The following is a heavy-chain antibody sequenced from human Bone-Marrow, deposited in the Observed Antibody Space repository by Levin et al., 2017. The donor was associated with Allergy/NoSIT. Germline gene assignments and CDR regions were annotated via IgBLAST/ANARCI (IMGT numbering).Heavy chain of an antibody. CDR3: ARGRSSSWYFVDWFDP. V-gene: IGHV1-8*01. D-gene: IGHD6-13*01. Sequence: ASVKVSCKASGYTFTSYDINWVRQATGQGLEWMGWMNPNSGNTGYAQKFQGRVTMTRNTSISTAYMELSSLRSEDTAVYYCARGRSSSWYFVDWFDPWGQGTLVTVSS. CDR2: MNPNSGNT. CDR1: GYTFTSYD. J-gene: IGHJ5*02.